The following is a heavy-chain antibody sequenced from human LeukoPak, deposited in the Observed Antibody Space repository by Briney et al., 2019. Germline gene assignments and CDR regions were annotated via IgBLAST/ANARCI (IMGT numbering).Heavy chain of an antibody. CDR2: MNPNSGNT. D-gene: IGHD3-9*01. V-gene: IGHV1-8*01. Sequence: ASVKVSCKASGYTFTSYDINWVRQATGQGLEWMGWMNPNSGNTGYAQKFQGRVTMTRNNSISTAYMELSSLRSEDTAVYYCARITRLRYFDWLLSRKDAFDIWGQGTMVTVSS. CDR3: ARITRLRYFDWLLSRKDAFDI. CDR1: GYTFTSYD. J-gene: IGHJ3*02.